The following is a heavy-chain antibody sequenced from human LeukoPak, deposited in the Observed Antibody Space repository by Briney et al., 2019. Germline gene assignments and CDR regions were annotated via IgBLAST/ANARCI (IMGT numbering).Heavy chain of an antibody. CDR3: AKDAYGRVY. D-gene: IGHD3-16*01. CDR1: GFTFRSYG. V-gene: IGHV3-30*02. Sequence: PGGSLTLSCAASGFTFRSYGMSWVRQAPGKGLEWVAFIRYDGRNKYYADSVKSRFTIARGNSKNTLYLQMNSLRAEDTAVYYCAKDAYGRVYWGQGTLVTVSS. J-gene: IGHJ4*02. CDR2: IRYDGRNK.